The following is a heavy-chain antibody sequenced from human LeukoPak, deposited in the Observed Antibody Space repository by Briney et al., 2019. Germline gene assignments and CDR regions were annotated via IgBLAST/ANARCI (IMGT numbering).Heavy chain of an antibody. J-gene: IGHJ4*02. V-gene: IGHV3-53*01. CDR1: GFTVSSNY. D-gene: IGHD2-15*01. CDR2: IYSGGST. Sequence: GGSLRLSCAASGFTVSSNYMSWVRQAPGKGLEWVSVIYSGGSTYYADSVKGRFTISRDNSKNTLYLQMNSLRADDTALYYCAKGDRGYCSGASCYPFDYWGQGTLVTVSS. CDR3: AKGDRGYCSGASCYPFDY.